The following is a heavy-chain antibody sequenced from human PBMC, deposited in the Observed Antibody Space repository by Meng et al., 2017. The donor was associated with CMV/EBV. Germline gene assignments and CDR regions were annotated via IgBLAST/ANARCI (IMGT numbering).Heavy chain of an antibody. CDR3: ARLRIYDFWSGHIYGMDV. J-gene: IGHJ6*02. V-gene: IGHV4-59*01. CDR1: GGSISSYY. CDR2: IYYSGST. Sequence: SETLSLTCTVSGGSISSYYWSWIWQPPGKGLEWIGYIYYSGSTNYNPSLKSRVTISVDTSKNQFSLKLSSVTAADTAVYYCARLRIYDFWSGHIYGMDVWGQGTTVTVSS. D-gene: IGHD3-3*01.